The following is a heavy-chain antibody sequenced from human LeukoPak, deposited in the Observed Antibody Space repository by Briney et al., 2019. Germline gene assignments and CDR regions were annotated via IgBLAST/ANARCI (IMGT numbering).Heavy chain of an antibody. CDR2: ISAYDGNT. Sequence: GASVKVSCKASGYTFTSYGISWVRQALGQGLEWMGWISAYDGNTNYAQKLQGRVTMTTDTSTSTAYMELRSLRSDDTAVYYCARCGSGSYYSAHDYWGQGTLVTVSS. J-gene: IGHJ4*02. V-gene: IGHV1-18*01. D-gene: IGHD1-26*01. CDR1: GYTFTSYG. CDR3: ARCGSGSYYSAHDY.